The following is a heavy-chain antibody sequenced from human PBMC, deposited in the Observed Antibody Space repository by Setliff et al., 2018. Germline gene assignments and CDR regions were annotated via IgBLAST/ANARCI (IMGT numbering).Heavy chain of an antibody. CDR2: IKSKTDGGTT. D-gene: IGHD2-2*01. Sequence: LRLSCAASGFTFTNAWMSWVRQAPGKGLEWVGRIKSKTDGGTTDYAASVKGRFTISRDDSKNTLYLQMNSLKTEDTAVYYCITLSTIPLGVWGQGTTVTVSS. J-gene: IGHJ6*02. CDR1: GFTFTNAW. CDR3: ITLSTIPLGV. V-gene: IGHV3-15*01.